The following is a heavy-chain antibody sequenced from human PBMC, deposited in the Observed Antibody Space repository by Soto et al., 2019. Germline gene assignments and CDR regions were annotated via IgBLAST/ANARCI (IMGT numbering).Heavy chain of an antibody. V-gene: IGHV1-46*01. Sequence: GASVKVSCKASGYAFTSYYMHWVRQAPGQGLEWMGIINPSGGSTSYAQKFQGRVTMTRDTSTSTVYMELSSLRSEDTAVYYCARPRGGYNLYYYYGMDVWGQGTTVTVSS. J-gene: IGHJ6*02. D-gene: IGHD5-12*01. CDR1: GYAFTSYY. CDR2: INPSGGST. CDR3: ARPRGGYNLYYYYGMDV.